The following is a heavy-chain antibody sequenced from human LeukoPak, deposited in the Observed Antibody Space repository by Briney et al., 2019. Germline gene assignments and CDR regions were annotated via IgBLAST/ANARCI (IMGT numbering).Heavy chain of an antibody. D-gene: IGHD3-10*01. J-gene: IGHJ5*02. Sequence: SETLSLTCAVYGESFSGYYWSWIRQPPGKGLEWIGEINHSGSTNYNPSLKSRVTISVDTSKNQFSLKLSSVTAADTAVYYCARRYLYYGSGSYTSNWFDPWGQGTLVTVSS. V-gene: IGHV4-34*01. CDR3: ARRYLYYGSGSYTSNWFDP. CDR1: GESFSGYY. CDR2: INHSGST.